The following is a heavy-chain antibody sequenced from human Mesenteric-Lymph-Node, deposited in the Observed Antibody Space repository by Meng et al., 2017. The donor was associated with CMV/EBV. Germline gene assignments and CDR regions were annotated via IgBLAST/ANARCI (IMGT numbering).Heavy chain of an antibody. CDR1: GASISSSNW. J-gene: IGHJ4*02. CDR2: IYHSGST. D-gene: IGHD3-22*01. Sequence: CAVSGASISSSNWWSWVRQPPGKGLEWIGDIYHSGSTNYNPSLKSRVPISVDKSKSQFSLKLSSVTAADTAVYYCARGYYRYYFDFWGQGTLVTVSS. CDR3: ARGYYRYYFDF. V-gene: IGHV4-4*02.